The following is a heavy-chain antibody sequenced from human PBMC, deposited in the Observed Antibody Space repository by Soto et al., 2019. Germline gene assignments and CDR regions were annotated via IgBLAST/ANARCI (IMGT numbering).Heavy chain of an antibody. CDR3: ASSPIGVAASYYYGMDV. CDR1: GGTFSSYA. J-gene: IGHJ6*02. V-gene: IGHV1-69*06. D-gene: IGHD2-15*01. Sequence: SVKVSCKASGGTFSSYAISWVRQAPGQGLEWMGGIIPIFGTANYAQKFQGRVTITADKSTSAAYMELSSLRSEDTAVYYCASSPIGVAASYYYGMDVWGQGTTVTVSS. CDR2: IIPIFGTA.